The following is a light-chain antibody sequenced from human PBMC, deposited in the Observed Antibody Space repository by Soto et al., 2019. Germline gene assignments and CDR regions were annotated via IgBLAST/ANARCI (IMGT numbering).Light chain of an antibody. J-gene: IGLJ2*01. Sequence: QSALAQPRSVSGSPGQSVTISCTGSISDVGGYKHVSWYQQHPGKAPKLMIFDVTKRPSGVPDRFSGSKSGNTASLTISGLQAEDEADYYCCSYAGSYVVFGGGTKLTVL. V-gene: IGLV2-11*01. CDR3: CSYAGSYVV. CDR2: DVT. CDR1: ISDVGGYKH.